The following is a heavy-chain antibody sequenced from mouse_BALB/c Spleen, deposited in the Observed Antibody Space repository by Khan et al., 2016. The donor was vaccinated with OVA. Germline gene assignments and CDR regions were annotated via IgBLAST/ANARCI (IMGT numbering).Heavy chain of an antibody. CDR1: GYTFTNYG. CDR3: ARVGNYWYVDV. Sequence: QIQLVQSGPELKKPGETVKISCKASGYTFTNYGMNWVKQAPGKGLKWMGWINTYTGEPTYGDDLKGRFAFSLETSASTAYLQLNNLKNEDTATYCCARVGNYWYVDVWGAGTTVTVSS. D-gene: IGHD2-1*01. J-gene: IGHJ1*01. CDR2: INTYTGEP. V-gene: IGHV9-3-1*01.